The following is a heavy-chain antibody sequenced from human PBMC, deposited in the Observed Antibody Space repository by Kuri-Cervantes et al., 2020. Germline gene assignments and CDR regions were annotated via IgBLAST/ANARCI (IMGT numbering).Heavy chain of an antibody. CDR2: IVVGSGNT. CDR1: GFTFTSSA. V-gene: IGHV1-58*02. Sequence: SVKVSCKASGFTFTSSAMQWVRQARGQRLEWIGWIVVGSGNTNYAQKFQERVTITRDMSTSTAYMELSSLRSEDTAVYYCAADSGSYRGWFDPWGQGTLVTVLL. J-gene: IGHJ5*02. D-gene: IGHD1-26*01. CDR3: AADSGSYRGWFDP.